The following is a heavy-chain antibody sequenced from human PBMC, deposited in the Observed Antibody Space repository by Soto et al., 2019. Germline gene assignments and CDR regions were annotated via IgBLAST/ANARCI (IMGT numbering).Heavy chain of an antibody. Sequence: EVQLVESGGGLVQPGGARKLSCEAPGFSFTDSAIHGVAQPSGKGLEWVGQIRSKDNSYATIYGASVNGRFTISRDDSKKTAYLQMNSLKTEDTAVYSCTGGRDFGAVTLDPWGQGTLVTVSS. CDR3: TGGRDFGAVTLDP. J-gene: IGHJ5*02. D-gene: IGHD3-3*01. CDR1: GFSFTDSA. V-gene: IGHV3-73*02. CDR2: IRSKDNSYAT.